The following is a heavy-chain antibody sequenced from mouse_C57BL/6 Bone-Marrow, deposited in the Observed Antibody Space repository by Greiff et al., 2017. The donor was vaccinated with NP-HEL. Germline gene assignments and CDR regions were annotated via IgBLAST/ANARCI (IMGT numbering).Heavy chain of an antibody. D-gene: IGHD2-5*01. V-gene: IGHV5-6*01. J-gene: IGHJ3*01. CDR1: GFTFSSYG. CDR3: ARQGVYYSNPWFAY. Sequence: EVKVVESGGDLVKPGGSLKLSCAASGFTFSSYGMSWVRQTPDKRLEWVATISSGGSYTYYPDSVKGRFTISRDNAKNTLYLQMSSLKSEDTAMYYCARQGVYYSNPWFAYWGQGTLVTVSA. CDR2: ISSGGSYT.